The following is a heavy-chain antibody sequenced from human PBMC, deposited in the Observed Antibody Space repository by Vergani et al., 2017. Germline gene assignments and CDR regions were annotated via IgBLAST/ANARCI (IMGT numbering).Heavy chain of an antibody. V-gene: IGHV4-39*07. Sequence: QLQLQESGPGLVKPSETLSLTCTVSGGSISSSSYYWGWIRQPPGKGLEWIGSIYYSGSTYYNPSLKSRVTISVDTSKNQFSLKLSSVTAADTAVYYCARGYLYDSSGYYQYYFDYWGQGTLVTVSS. D-gene: IGHD3-22*01. CDR3: ARGYLYDSSGYYQYYFDY. CDR2: IYYSGST. CDR1: GGSISSSSYY. J-gene: IGHJ4*02.